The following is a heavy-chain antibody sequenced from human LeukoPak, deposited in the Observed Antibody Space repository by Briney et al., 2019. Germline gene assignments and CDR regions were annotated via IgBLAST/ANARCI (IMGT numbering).Heavy chain of an antibody. V-gene: IGHV1-2*02. CDR3: ARVRRDSTSYSAFDY. J-gene: IGHJ4*02. D-gene: IGHD6-6*01. Sequence: ASVKVSCKASGYTFTGYYMHWVRQAPGQGLEWMGWINPNSGGTNYAQKFQGRVTMTRDTSIGTAYMELRTVINDDTAVYYCARVRRDSTSYSAFDYWGQGTLVTVSS. CDR2: INPNSGGT. CDR1: GYTFTGYY.